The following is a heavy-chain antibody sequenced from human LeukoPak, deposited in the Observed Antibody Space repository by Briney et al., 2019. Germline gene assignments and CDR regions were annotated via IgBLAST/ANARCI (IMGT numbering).Heavy chain of an antibody. CDR1: GGSISSNH. V-gene: IGHV4-59*01. CDR3: ARVFDSGSQAYFYYMDV. CDR2: IYSSGST. J-gene: IGHJ6*03. D-gene: IGHD3-10*01. Sequence: SETLSLTCTISGGSISSNHWSWIRQPPGKGLERIGYIYSSGSTNYNPSLKSRVTMSVDTSKNQFSLKVSSVTAADTAVYYCARVFDSGSQAYFYYMDVWGKGTTVTISS.